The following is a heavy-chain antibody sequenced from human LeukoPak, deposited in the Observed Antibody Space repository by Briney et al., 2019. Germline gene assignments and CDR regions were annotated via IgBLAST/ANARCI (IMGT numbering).Heavy chain of an antibody. CDR2: INGSGGST. V-gene: IGHV3-23*01. Sequence: PGGSLRLSCAASGFTFSGSVMSWVRQAPGKGLEWVSTINGSGGSTYYADSVKGRFTISRDNSKNTLYLQMNSLRAEDTAVYYCAKLVGYDSNQGICDYWGQGTLVTVSS. D-gene: IGHD3-22*01. CDR3: AKLVGYDSNQGICDY. J-gene: IGHJ4*02. CDR1: GFTFSGSV.